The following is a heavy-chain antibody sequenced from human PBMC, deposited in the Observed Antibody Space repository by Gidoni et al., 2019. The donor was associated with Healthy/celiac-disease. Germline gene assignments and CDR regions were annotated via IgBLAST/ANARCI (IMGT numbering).Heavy chain of an antibody. D-gene: IGHD3-22*01. Sequence: QVQLVQSGAEVKKPGSSVKVSCKASGGTFSIYAITWVRQAPGQGLEWMGGIIPSFGTANYEQKFQGRVTITADESTSTAYMELSSLRSEDTAVYYCARDRPDSSGYYPHYFDYWGQGTLVTVSS. CDR3: ARDRPDSSGYYPHYFDY. V-gene: IGHV1-69*01. CDR1: GGTFSIYA. CDR2: IIPSFGTA. J-gene: IGHJ4*02.